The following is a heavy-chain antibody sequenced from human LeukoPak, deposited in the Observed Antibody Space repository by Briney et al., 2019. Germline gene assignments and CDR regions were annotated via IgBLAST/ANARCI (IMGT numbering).Heavy chain of an antibody. J-gene: IGHJ4*02. CDR1: GFTFSSYS. Sequence: GGSLRLSCAASGFTFSSYSMNWVRQAPGKGLERVSSISSSSSYIHSAESVKGRFTISRDNVKNSLYLQMNSLRDEDTAVYFSSSSSTPCIAVAGTMDYSGQGTLGTVSS. V-gene: IGHV3-21*01. CDR2: ISSSSSYI. CDR3: SSSSTPCIAVAGTMDY. D-gene: IGHD6-19*01.